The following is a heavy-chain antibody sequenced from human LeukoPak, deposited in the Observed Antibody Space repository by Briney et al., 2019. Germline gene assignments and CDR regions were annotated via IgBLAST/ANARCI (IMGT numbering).Heavy chain of an antibody. D-gene: IGHD1-26*01. CDR3: AKDRELPRIAFDI. Sequence: PGGSLRLSCAASGFTFSSYSMNWVRQAPGKGLEWVSYISSSSSTIYYADSVKGRSTISRDNSKNTLYLQMSSLRAEDTAVYYCAKDRELPRIAFDIWGQGTMVTVSS. CDR1: GFTFSSYS. J-gene: IGHJ3*02. V-gene: IGHV3-48*01. CDR2: ISSSSSTI.